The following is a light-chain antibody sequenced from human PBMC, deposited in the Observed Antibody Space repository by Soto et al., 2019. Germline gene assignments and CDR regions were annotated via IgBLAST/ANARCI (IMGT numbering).Light chain of an antibody. J-gene: IGKJ4*01. CDR2: GAS. V-gene: IGKV3-20*01. Sequence: EILLTQSPGTLSLSPGERATLSCRASQYVSTSNLAWFQQKPGQAPRLLIYGASKRTTGVPDRFSGSGSDTEFTLIISRLEPEDFAVYYCHHYGSPLLPFGGGTKVDIK. CDR1: QYVSTSN. CDR3: HHYGSPLLP.